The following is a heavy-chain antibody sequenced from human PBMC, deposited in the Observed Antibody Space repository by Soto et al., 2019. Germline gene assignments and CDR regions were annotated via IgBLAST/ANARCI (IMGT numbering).Heavy chain of an antibody. CDR3: ARDKRQVGGRGYYGIDV. CDR1: GFTFSGYY. J-gene: IGHJ6*02. CDR2: INPDSGGT. Sequence: ASVKVSCKASGFTFSGYYLHWVRQAPGQGLEWMGWINPDSGGTNYAQKFKGWVTMTRDTSIRRAYMEVTSLSSDDTAVYYCARDKRQVGGRGYYGIDVWDQGTTVTVSS. V-gene: IGHV1-2*04. D-gene: IGHD1-26*01.